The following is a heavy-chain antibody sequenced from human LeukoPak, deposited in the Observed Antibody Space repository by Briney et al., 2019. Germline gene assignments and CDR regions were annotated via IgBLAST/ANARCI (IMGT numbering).Heavy chain of an antibody. J-gene: IGHJ6*02. Sequence: GGSLRLSCAASGFTFSTYSMNWVRQAPGKGLEWVSSISSTSSYIYYADSVKGRFTISRDNAKNSLYLQMNSLRAEDTAVYYCARLVGATSYYYYGMDVWGQGTTVTVSS. V-gene: IGHV3-21*01. CDR2: ISSTSSYI. CDR3: ARLVGATSYYYYGMDV. D-gene: IGHD1-26*01. CDR1: GFTFSTYS.